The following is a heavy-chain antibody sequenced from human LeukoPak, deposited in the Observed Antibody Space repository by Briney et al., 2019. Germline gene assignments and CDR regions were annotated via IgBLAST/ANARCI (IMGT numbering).Heavy chain of an antibody. V-gene: IGHV3-21*01. J-gene: IGHJ5*02. CDR3: ARDSRTYCDSSGGNWFDP. CDR2: IISSSSYI. D-gene: IGHD3-22*01. CDR1: GFTSRSYS. Sequence: GGSLRLSCAASGFTSRSYSMNWVRQAPGKGRDGVSSIISSSSYIYYADSVTGRFTTSRDNAKNSLYLQMNSLSAEDTAVYYCARDSRTYCDSSGGNWFDPWGEGALVTVSP.